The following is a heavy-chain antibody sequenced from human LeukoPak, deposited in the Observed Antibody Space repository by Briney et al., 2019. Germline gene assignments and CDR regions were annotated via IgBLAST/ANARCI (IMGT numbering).Heavy chain of an antibody. CDR3: AKDRYYYGSGSVPDY. J-gene: IGHJ4*02. D-gene: IGHD3-10*01. V-gene: IGHV3-30*02. Sequence: GGSLRLSCAASGFTFSSYGMHWVRQAPGKGLEWVAFIRYDGSNKYYADSVKGRFTISRDNSKNTLYLQMNSLRAEDTAVYYCAKDRYYYGSGSVPDYWGQGTLVTVSS. CDR1: GFTFSSYG. CDR2: IRYDGSNK.